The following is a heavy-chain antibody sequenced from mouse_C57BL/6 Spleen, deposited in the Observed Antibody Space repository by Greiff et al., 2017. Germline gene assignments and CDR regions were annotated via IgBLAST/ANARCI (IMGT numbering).Heavy chain of an antibody. CDR3: AREYYSNSGAMDY. V-gene: IGHV1-31*01. D-gene: IGHD2-5*01. CDR2: IYPYNGVS. Sequence: VQLKESGPELVKPGASVKISCKASGYSFTGYYMHWVKQSHGNILDWIGYIYPYNGVSSYNQKFKGKATLTVDKSSSTAYMELRSLTSEDSAVYYCAREYYSNSGAMDYWGQGTSVTVSS. CDR1: GYSFTGYY. J-gene: IGHJ4*01.